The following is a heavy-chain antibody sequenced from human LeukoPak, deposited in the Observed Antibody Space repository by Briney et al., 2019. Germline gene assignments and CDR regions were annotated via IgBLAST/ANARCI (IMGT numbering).Heavy chain of an antibody. V-gene: IGHV3-64*01. D-gene: IGHD2-15*01. CDR1: GYTFSSYA. CDR3: ARGYEDIVVVVAASGGYDY. CDR2: ISSNGGST. J-gene: IGHJ4*02. Sequence: GGSLRLSCAASGYTFSSYAMHWVRQAPGKGLEYVSAISSNGGSTYYANSVKGRFTISRDNSKNTLYLQMGSLRAEDMAVYYCARGYEDIVVVVAASGGYDYWGQGTLVTVSS.